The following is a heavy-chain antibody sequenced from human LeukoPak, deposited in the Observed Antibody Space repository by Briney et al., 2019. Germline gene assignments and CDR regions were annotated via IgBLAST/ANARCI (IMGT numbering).Heavy chain of an antibody. J-gene: IGHJ4*02. D-gene: IGHD1-26*01. CDR3: ARDGGGWELLRNYYFDY. CDR1: GYTFTSYA. Sequence: ASVKVSCKASGYTFTSYAMHWVRQAPGQRLEWMGWINAGNGNTKYSQKFQGRVTITRDTSASTAYMELSSLRSEDTAVYYCARDGGGWELLRNYYFDYWGQGTLVTVSS. CDR2: INAGNGNT. V-gene: IGHV1-3*01.